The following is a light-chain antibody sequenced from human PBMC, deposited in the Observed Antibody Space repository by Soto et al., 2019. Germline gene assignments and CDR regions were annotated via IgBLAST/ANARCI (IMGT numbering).Light chain of an antibody. V-gene: IGKV1D-12*01. J-gene: IGKJ3*01. CDR3: TQGNSFPFT. CDR1: QGISNW. CDR2: AAS. Sequence: DIQMTQSPSSVSASVGDRVSITCRASQGISNWLAWYQQKPGRATKLLIYAASSLQSGVSSRFSVSGYGTDFTLTISSLQPEDFATYYCTQGNSFPFTFGPGTKVDI.